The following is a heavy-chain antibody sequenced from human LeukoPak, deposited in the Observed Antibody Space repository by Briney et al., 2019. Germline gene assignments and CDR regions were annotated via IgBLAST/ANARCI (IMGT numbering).Heavy chain of an antibody. CDR1: GFTFSSYA. D-gene: IGHD3-10*01. CDR2: IKQDGSEQ. Sequence: PGGSLRLSCAASGFTFSSYAMSWVRQAPGKGLEWVANIKQDGSEQYYVDSVKGRFTISRDNAKNSLYLQMNSLRAEDTAVYYCARDLRGVIKPLDYWGQGTLVIGSS. J-gene: IGHJ4*02. V-gene: IGHV3-7*01. CDR3: ARDLRGVIKPLDY.